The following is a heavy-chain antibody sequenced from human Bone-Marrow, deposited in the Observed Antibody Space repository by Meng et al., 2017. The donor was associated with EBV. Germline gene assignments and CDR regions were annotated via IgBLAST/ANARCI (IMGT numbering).Heavy chain of an antibody. CDR3: ARGDYGDYNWFDP. Sequence: VQLVHSGDEGKKPGSSVKVYCKASGGTFSSYAISWVRQTPGQGLEWMGGIIPIFGTANYAQKFQGRVTITADESTSTAYMELSSLRSEDTAVYYCARGDYGDYNWFDPWGQGTLVTVSS. CDR1: GGTFSSYA. J-gene: IGHJ5*02. CDR2: IIPIFGTA. V-gene: IGHV1-69*01. D-gene: IGHD4-17*01.